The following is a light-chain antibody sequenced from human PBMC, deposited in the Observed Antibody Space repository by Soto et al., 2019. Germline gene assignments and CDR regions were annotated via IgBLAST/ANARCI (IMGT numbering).Light chain of an antibody. J-gene: IGKJ1*01. Sequence: DIQMTQSPSSLSASVGDRVTITCRARQNINNFLNWFQQKPGKAPKLLIYAASSLQSGVPSRFSGSGSGTDFTLSISSLQPEDFATYYCQQSYSMPWTFGPGTKVEIK. V-gene: IGKV1-39*01. CDR1: QNINNF. CDR3: QQSYSMPWT. CDR2: AAS.